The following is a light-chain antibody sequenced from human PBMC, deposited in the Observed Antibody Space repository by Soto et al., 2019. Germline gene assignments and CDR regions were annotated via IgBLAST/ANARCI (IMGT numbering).Light chain of an antibody. J-gene: IGLJ2*01. CDR2: LNSDGSH. V-gene: IGLV4-69*01. CDR3: QTWGTGILV. CDR1: SGHSSHA. Sequence: QSVLTQSPSASASLGASVKLTCTLSSGHSSHAIAWHQQQPEKGPRYLMKLNSDGSHNKGDGLPDRFSGSSSGAERYLTISSLQSEDEADYYCQTWGTGILVFGGGTKLTVL.